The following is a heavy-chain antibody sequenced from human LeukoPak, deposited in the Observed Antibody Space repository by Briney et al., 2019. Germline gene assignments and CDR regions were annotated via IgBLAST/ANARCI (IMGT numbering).Heavy chain of an antibody. CDR3: ARVGLRYLHAFDI. V-gene: IGHV4-59*01. CDR1: GGSISSYY. CDR2: IYYSGST. D-gene: IGHD3-9*01. J-gene: IGHJ3*02. Sequence: SETLSLTCTVSGGSISSYYWSWIRQPPGKGLEWIGYIYYSGSTNYNPSPKSRVTISVDTSKNQFSLKLSSVTAADTAVYYCARVGLRYLHAFDIWGQGTMVTVSS.